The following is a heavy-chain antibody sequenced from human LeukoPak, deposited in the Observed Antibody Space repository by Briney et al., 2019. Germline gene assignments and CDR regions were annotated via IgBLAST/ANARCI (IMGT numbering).Heavy chain of an antibody. J-gene: IGHJ6*02. V-gene: IGHV3-11*01. Sequence: GGSLRLSCAASGFTFSDYYMTWIRQAPGRGLEWVSYISGVYDNIYYGDSVKGRLTISRDNAKNSVYLQMSSLRADDTAVYYCARGGAHGMDVWGQGTTVTVSS. CDR3: ARGGAHGMDV. CDR2: ISGVYDNI. D-gene: IGHD1-26*01. CDR1: GFTFSDYY.